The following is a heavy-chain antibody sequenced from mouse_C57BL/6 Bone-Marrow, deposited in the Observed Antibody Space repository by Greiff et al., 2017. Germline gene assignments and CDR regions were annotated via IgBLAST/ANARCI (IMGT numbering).Heavy chain of an antibody. V-gene: IGHV10-1*01. CDR2: IRSKSNNYAT. CDR3: VRQDWDGAMDY. CDR1: GFSFNTYA. Sequence: VQLKESGGGFVQPKGSLKLSCAASGFSFNTYAMNWVRQAPGKGLEWVARIRSKSNNYATYYADSVKDRFTISRDASESMLYLQMNNLKAEDTAMYYRVRQDWDGAMDYWGQGTTVTVSS. D-gene: IGHD4-1*01. J-gene: IGHJ4*01.